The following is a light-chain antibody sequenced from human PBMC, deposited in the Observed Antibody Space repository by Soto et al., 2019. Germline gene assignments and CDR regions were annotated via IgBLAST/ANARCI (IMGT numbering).Light chain of an antibody. CDR3: QSYDGSLSGREA. J-gene: IGLJ2*01. CDR2: GNS. Sequence: QAVVTQPPSVSGAPGQRVTISCTGSSSNIGAGYDVHWYQQLPGTAPKLLIYGNSNRPSGVPDRFSGSKSGTSASLAITGLQAEDEADYYCQSYDGSLSGREAFGGGTKLTVL. CDR1: SSNIGAGYD. V-gene: IGLV1-40*01.